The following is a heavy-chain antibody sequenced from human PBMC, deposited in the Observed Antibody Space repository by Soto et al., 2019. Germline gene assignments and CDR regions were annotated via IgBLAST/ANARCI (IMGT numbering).Heavy chain of an antibody. CDR2: IIPIFGTA. Sequence: ASVKVSCKASGGTFSSYAISWVRQAPGQGLEWMGGIIPIFGTANYAQKFQGRVTITADESTSTAYMELSSLRSEDTAVYYCARVSGEYVHSTWFDPWGQGPLGTVSA. D-gene: IGHD3-16*01. CDR1: GGTFSSYA. CDR3: ARVSGEYVHSTWFDP. V-gene: IGHV1-69*13. J-gene: IGHJ5*02.